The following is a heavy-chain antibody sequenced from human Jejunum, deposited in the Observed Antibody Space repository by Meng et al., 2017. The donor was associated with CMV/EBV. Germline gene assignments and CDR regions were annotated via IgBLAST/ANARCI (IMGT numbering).Heavy chain of an antibody. D-gene: IGHD2-15*01. J-gene: IGHJ3*02. CDR1: GYSFTTYW. CDR2: IYPGDSDT. Sequence: GSGYSFTTYWIAWVRQMPGKGLEWMGIIYPGDSDTRYSPSFQGQVTISADKSISTAYLQWISLKASDTAMYYCARADIRGDAFDIWGQGTMVTVSS. V-gene: IGHV5-51*01. CDR3: ARADIRGDAFDI.